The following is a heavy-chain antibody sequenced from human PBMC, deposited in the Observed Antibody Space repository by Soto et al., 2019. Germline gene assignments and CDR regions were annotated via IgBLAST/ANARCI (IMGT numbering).Heavy chain of an antibody. CDR1: GFNFNNYG. D-gene: IGHD2-2*01. V-gene: IGHV3-21*01. CDR2: VSKSDYT. J-gene: IGHJ4*02. Sequence: LRLSCAVSGFNFNNYGINWVRQAPGKGLEWVSSVSKSDYTYYSDSVKGRFTISRDNAKNSVSLQMNTLRAEDTAVYYCAREDSIIIPAVSDFWGQGTLVTVSS. CDR3: AREDSIIIPAVSDF.